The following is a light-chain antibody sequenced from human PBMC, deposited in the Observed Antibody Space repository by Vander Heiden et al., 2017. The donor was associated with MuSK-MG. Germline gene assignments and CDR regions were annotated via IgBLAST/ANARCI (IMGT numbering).Light chain of an antibody. V-gene: IGKV1-NL1*01. J-gene: IGKJ1*01. Sequence: IQITHSPSSLSASVGDTVNVSCRASQVIRDALVWYQQRPGAAPKLLIYGGSKLQVGVPSRFRGSGSGADYTLTISDLQPEDFATYYCQQYLTTPRTFGQGTRVDIK. CDR3: QQYLTTPRT. CDR1: QVIRDA. CDR2: GGS.